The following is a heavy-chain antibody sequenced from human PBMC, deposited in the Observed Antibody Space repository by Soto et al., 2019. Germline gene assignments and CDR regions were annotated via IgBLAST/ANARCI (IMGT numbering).Heavy chain of an antibody. D-gene: IGHD6-13*01. Sequence: ASVKVSCKASGYTFTSYDINWVRQATGQGLEWMGWMNPNSGNTGYAQKFQGRVTMTRNTSISTAYMELSSLRSEDTAVYYCARNIVPYSSSWYGYYYYGMDVWGQGTTVTLSS. CDR3: ARNIVPYSSSWYGYYYYGMDV. V-gene: IGHV1-8*01. CDR2: MNPNSGNT. J-gene: IGHJ6*02. CDR1: GYTFTSYD.